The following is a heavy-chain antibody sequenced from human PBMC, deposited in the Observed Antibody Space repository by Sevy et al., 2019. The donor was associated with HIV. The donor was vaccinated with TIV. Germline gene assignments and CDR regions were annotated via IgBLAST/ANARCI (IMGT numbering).Heavy chain of an antibody. CDR2: ISAYNGNT. Sequence: ASVKVSCKASGYTFTSYGISWVRQAPGQGLEWMGWISAYNGNTNYAQKLQGRVTMTTDTSTSTAYMELRSLRSDETAVYYCARDRVVVPAASLDYWGQGTLVTVSS. J-gene: IGHJ4*02. CDR3: ARDRVVVPAASLDY. CDR1: GYTFTSYG. V-gene: IGHV1-18*04. D-gene: IGHD2-2*01.